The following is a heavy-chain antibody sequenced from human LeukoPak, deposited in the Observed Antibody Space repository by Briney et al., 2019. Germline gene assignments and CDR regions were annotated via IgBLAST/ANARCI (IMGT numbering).Heavy chain of an antibody. CDR2: ISSSSSYI. Sequence: PGGSLRLSCAASGFTFSSYEMNWVRQAPGKGLEWVSSISSSSSYIYYADSVKGRFTISRDNAKNSLYLQMNSLRAEDTAVYYCARVDGYNSAAFDIWGQGTMVTVSS. J-gene: IGHJ3*02. CDR3: ARVDGYNSAAFDI. CDR1: GFTFSSYE. V-gene: IGHV3-21*01. D-gene: IGHD5-24*01.